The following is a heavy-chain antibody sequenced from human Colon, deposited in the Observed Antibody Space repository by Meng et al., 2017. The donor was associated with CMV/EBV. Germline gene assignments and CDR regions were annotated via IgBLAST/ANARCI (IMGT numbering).Heavy chain of an antibody. CDR1: GFSFNAFP. CDR2: VSHDGKNK. Sequence: GSLKISCAASGFSFNAFPIHWVRQAPGKGLEWVAIVSHDGKNKNYAESVKGRFTISRDNSQNTVNLHMNSLRGDDTALYYCVRGSNSSFDPWGQGTLVTVSS. V-gene: IGHV3-30*04. J-gene: IGHJ5*02. D-gene: IGHD4-11*01. CDR3: VRGSNSSFDP.